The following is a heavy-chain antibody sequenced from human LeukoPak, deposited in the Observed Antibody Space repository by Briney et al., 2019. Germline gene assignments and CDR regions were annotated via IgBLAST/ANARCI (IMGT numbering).Heavy chain of an antibody. Sequence: KASETLSLTCSVSGVSISAYYWSWIRQPAGKGLEWIGRIYPGESIYASENTNYNPSLKSRVSMSGDTSKNQVSLKLRSVTAADTAVYYCARDHPFYGGNPGFDYWGQGTLVTVSS. J-gene: IGHJ4*02. CDR3: ARDHPFYGGNPGFDY. D-gene: IGHD4-23*01. CDR2: IYPGESIYASENT. V-gene: IGHV4-4*07. CDR1: GVSISAYY.